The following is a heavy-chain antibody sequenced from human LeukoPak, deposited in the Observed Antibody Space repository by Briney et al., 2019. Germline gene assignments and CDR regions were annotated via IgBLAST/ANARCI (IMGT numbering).Heavy chain of an antibody. CDR1: GLTFSNNA. Sequence: PGGSLRLSCAASGLTFSNNALTWVRKAPGKGLELVSSISGSGGDTYYADSVQGRFAISRDNSRTTLYLQMNSLRAEDTAIYYCASGFDSVVVGLYNWLDSWGQGTLVTVSS. CDR2: ISGSGGDT. CDR3: ASGFDSVVVGLYNWLDS. J-gene: IGHJ5*01. V-gene: IGHV3-23*01. D-gene: IGHD2-15*01.